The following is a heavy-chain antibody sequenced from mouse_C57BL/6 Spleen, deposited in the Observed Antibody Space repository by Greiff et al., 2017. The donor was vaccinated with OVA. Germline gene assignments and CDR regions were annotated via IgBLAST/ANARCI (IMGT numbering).Heavy chain of an antibody. CDR3: ARYDSAYGSSYGAMDY. D-gene: IGHD1-1*01. J-gene: IGHJ4*01. V-gene: IGHV1-39*01. CDR2: INPNYGTT. Sequence: EVKLMESGPELVKPGASVKISCKASGYSFTDYNMNWVKQSNGKSLEWIGVINPNYGTTSYNQKFKGKATLTVDQSSSTAYMQLNSLTSEDSAVYYCARYDSAYGSSYGAMDYWGQGTSVTVSS. CDR1: GYSFTDYN.